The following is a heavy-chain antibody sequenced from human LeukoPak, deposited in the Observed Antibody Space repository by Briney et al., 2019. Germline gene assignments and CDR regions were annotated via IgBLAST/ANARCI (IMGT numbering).Heavy chain of an antibody. J-gene: IGHJ4*02. CDR3: ARDRDCSSTSCYFDY. Sequence: GGSLRLSCAASGFTFSSYAMSWVRQVPGEGLEWVSAISGSGGSTYYADSVKGRFTTSRDNSKNTLYLQMNSLRAEDTAVYYCARDRDCSSTSCYFDYWGQGTLVTVSS. V-gene: IGHV3-23*01. CDR2: ISGSGGST. D-gene: IGHD2-2*01. CDR1: GFTFSSYA.